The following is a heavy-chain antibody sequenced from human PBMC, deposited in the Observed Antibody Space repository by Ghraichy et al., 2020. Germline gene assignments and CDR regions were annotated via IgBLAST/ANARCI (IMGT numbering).Heavy chain of an antibody. CDR3: AKETVPWGYDYIWGSYRKGFFDY. V-gene: IGHV3-23*01. Sequence: GGSLRLSCAASGFTFSSYAMSWVRQAPGKGLEWVSAISGSGGSTYYADSVKGRFTISRDNSKNTLYLQMNSLRAEDTAVYYCAKETVPWGYDYIWGSYRKGFFDYWGQGTLVTVSS. CDR1: GFTFSSYA. CDR2: ISGSGGST. D-gene: IGHD3-16*02. J-gene: IGHJ4*02.